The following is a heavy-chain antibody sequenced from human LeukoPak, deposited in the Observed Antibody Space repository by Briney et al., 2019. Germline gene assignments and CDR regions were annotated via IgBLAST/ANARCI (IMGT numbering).Heavy chain of an antibody. Sequence: GASVKVSCKASGYTFTSYGISWVRQAPGQGLEWMGWISAYNGNTNYAQKLQGRVTMTTDTSTSTAYMELRSLRSDDTAVYYYARVRLPPPGPMKYNWFDPWGQGTLVTVSS. J-gene: IGHJ5*02. CDR2: ISAYNGNT. CDR1: GYTFTSYG. CDR3: ARVRLPPPGPMKYNWFDP. V-gene: IGHV1-18*01.